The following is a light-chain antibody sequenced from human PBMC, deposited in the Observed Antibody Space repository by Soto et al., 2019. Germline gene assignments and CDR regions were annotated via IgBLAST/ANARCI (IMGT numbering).Light chain of an antibody. Sequence: QSALTQPASVSGSPGQSITISCTGTSSDVGSYDFVSWFQQHPGKAPKLMIYEGTKRPSGVSNRFSGSKSGNTASLTISGLQAEHEADYYCCSYAGSSTGVFGGGTKLTVL. J-gene: IGLJ3*02. CDR1: SSDVGSYDF. CDR3: CSYAGSSTGV. CDR2: EGT. V-gene: IGLV2-23*01.